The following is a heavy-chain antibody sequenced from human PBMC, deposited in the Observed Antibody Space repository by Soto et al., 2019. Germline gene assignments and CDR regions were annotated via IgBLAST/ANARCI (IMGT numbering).Heavy chain of an antibody. D-gene: IGHD6-6*01. CDR1: GGSISSGDYY. V-gene: IGHV4-30-4*01. CDR3: ARKYSSSTYYYYYGMDV. Sequence: GPGPDWSSETLSLTCTVSGGSISSGDYYWSWIRQPPGQGLEWIGYIYYSGSTYYNPSLKSRVTISVDTSKKQFSLKLSSVTAADTAVYYCARKYSSSTYYYYYGMDVWGQGTTVTVSS. CDR2: IYYSGST. J-gene: IGHJ6*02.